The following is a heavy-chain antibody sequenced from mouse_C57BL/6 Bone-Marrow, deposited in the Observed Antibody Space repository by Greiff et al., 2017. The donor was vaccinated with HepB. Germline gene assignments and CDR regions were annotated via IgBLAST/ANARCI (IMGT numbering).Heavy chain of an antibody. CDR1: GYTFTSYW. CDR3: ARRGDSSGSWFAY. D-gene: IGHD3-2*02. CDR2: IHPNSGST. Sequence: VQLQQPGAELVKPGASVKLSCKASGYTFTSYWMHWVKQRPGQGLEWIGMIHPNSGSTNYNEKFKSKATLTVDKSSSTAYMQLSSLTSEDSAVYYCARRGDSSGSWFAYWGQGTLVTVSA. J-gene: IGHJ3*01. V-gene: IGHV1-64*01.